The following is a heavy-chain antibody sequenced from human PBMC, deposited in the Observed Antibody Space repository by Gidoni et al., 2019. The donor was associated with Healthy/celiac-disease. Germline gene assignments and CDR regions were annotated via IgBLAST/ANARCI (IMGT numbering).Heavy chain of an antibody. CDR2: ISSSSSTI. Sequence: EVQLVESGGGLVQPGGSLRLSCAASGFTFSSYSMNWVRQAPGKGLEWVSYISSSSSTIYYADSVKGRFTISRDNAKNSLYLQMNSLRDEDTAVYYCARGSIAARRAPFDYWGQGTLVTVSS. V-gene: IGHV3-48*02. J-gene: IGHJ4*02. CDR1: GFTFSSYS. D-gene: IGHD6-6*01. CDR3: ARGSIAARRAPFDY.